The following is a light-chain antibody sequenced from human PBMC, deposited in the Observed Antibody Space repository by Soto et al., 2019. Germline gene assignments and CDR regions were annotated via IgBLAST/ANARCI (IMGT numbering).Light chain of an antibody. CDR2: DAS. Sequence: IQMTQSPSTLSASVGDRVTITCRASQSVSEWLAWYQQKPGKAPKLLIYDASSLESGVPSRFSGSGSGTEFTLTISSLQPDDFATYYCQQYNSYSQFGQGTKVDIK. CDR3: QQYNSYSQ. V-gene: IGKV1-5*01. J-gene: IGKJ1*01. CDR1: QSVSEW.